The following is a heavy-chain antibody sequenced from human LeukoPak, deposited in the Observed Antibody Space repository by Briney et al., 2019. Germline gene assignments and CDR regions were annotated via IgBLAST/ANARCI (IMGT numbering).Heavy chain of an antibody. D-gene: IGHD5-12*01. CDR1: GGSFRGYY. Sequence: KPSETLSLTCAVYGGSFRGYYWSWLRQPPGKGLEWMGEINHSGSTNYNPSPKSRVTISVDTSKNKFSRKLTSLPPPDTAVYYCARATYSGYEYFDYWGQGTLVTVSS. J-gene: IGHJ4*02. V-gene: IGHV4-34*01. CDR2: INHSGST. CDR3: ARATYSGYEYFDY.